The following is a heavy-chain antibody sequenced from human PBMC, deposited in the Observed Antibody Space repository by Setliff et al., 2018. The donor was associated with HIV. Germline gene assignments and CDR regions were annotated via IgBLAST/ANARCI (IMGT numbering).Heavy chain of an antibody. CDR2: IRYDGSNK. D-gene: IGHD6-19*01. CDR1: GFTFSSYG. CDR3: AKNLYRSPWSPLDY. Sequence: GGSLRLSCAASGFTFSSYGMHWVRQAPGKGLEWVAFIRYDGSNKYYADSVKGRFTISRDNSKNTLYLQMNSLRAEDTAVYYCAKNLYRSPWSPLDYWGQGTLVTVS. V-gene: IGHV3-30*02. J-gene: IGHJ4*02.